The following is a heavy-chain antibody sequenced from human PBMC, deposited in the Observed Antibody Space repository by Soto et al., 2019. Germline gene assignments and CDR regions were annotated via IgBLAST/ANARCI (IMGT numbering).Heavy chain of an antibody. D-gene: IGHD2-21*01. V-gene: IGHV1-18*01. Sequence: QVQLVQSGAEVKQPGASVTVSCKTSGYTFTDHGINWVRQAPGQALEWMGWVSSYNGNTNYAYDLKDRVIMNADTSTSTDYMDLRNLRSDDTALYYCAREREGSYSPADLWGQGTLVTVAS. CDR2: VSSYNGNT. J-gene: IGHJ5*02. CDR1: GYTFTDHG. CDR3: AREREGSYSPADL.